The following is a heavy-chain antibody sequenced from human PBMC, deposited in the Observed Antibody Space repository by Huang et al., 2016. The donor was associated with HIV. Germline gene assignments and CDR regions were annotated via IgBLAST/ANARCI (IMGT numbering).Heavy chain of an antibody. CDR2: SGGKGQGATT. D-gene: IGHD1-26*01. CDR3: TRVVYSGTYYGFFDY. CDR1: GFTFGGYA. J-gene: IGHJ4*02. Sequence: EVQLVESGGGLVQPGRSPRLSCTGSGFTFGGYAMSWFRQEPGNGLGWVGFSGGKGQGATTEYAASVQGRFTISGDDSKTSAYLQMNSLKTEDTAIYFCTRVVYSGTYYGFFDYWGQGTLVTVSS. V-gene: IGHV3-49*03.